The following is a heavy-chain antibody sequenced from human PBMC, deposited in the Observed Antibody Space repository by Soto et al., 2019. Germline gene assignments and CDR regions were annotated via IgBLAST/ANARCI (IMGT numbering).Heavy chain of an antibody. CDR2: INIGNGNT. V-gene: IGHV1-58*01. CDR3: ARDLGYCISTSCPRDHYYGMDV. D-gene: IGHD2-2*01. J-gene: IGHJ6*02. CDR1: GFTFSKSS. Sequence: GASVKVSCKTSGFTFSKSSVQWMRQARGQRLEWIGWINIGNGNTNYAQKFQDRVTMTTDTSTSTAYMELRSLRSDDTAVYYCARDLGYCISTSCPRDHYYGMDVWGQGTTVTVSS.